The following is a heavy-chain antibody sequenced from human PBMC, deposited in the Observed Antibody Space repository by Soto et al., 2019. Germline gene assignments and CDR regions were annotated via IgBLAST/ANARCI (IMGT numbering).Heavy chain of an antibody. Sequence: GGSLRLSCAASGFTFSSYEMNWVRQAPGKGREWVSYISSSGSTIYYADSVKGRFTISRDNAKNSLYLQMNSLRAEDTAVYYCARGVPDDSSGYSFQWFDPWGQGTPVTVSS. V-gene: IGHV3-48*03. CDR2: ISSSGSTI. CDR1: GFTFSSYE. CDR3: ARGVPDDSSGYSFQWFDP. D-gene: IGHD3-22*01. J-gene: IGHJ5*02.